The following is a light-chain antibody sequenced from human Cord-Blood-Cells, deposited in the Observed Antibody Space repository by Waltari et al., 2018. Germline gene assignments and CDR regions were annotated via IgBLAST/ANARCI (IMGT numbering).Light chain of an antibody. CDR3: QQYYSTPYT. CDR1: QSVLYSSNNQNY. V-gene: IGKV4-1*01. J-gene: IGKJ2*01. Sequence: DIVMTHSPDSLAVSLGERATINCKSSQSVLYSSNNQNYLAWYQHKPGQPPKLLIYWASTRESGVPDRFSGSGSGTDFTLTISSLQAEDVAVYYCQQYYSTPYTFGQVTKLEIK. CDR2: WAS.